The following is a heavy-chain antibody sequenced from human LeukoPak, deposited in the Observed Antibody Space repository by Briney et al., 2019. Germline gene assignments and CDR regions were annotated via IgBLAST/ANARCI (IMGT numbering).Heavy chain of an antibody. V-gene: IGHV1-18*01. J-gene: IGHJ4*02. CDR2: ISAYNGNT. CDR1: GYTFTSYG. D-gene: IGHD3-10*01. CDR3: ARDLSPFYGSGSPFDY. Sequence: ASVKVSCKASGYTFTSYGISWVRQAPGQGLEWMGWISAYNGNTSYAQKLQGRVTMTTDTSTSTAYMELRSLRSDDTAVYYCARDLSPFYGSGSPFDYWGQGTLVTVSS.